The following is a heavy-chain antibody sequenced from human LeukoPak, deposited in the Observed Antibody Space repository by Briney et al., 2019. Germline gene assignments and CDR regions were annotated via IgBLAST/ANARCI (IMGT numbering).Heavy chain of an antibody. CDR2: IDTTGTKT. D-gene: IGHD2-15*01. CDR1: GFTFSDYW. J-gene: IGHJ4*02. Sequence: PGGSLGLSCAASGFTFSDYWMHWVRQAPGKGLVWVARIDTTGTKTTYADSVKGRFTISRDNSKNTLYLQMNSLRAEDTAVYYCAKQVVAPSDYWGQGTLVTVSS. V-gene: IGHV3-74*03. CDR3: AKQVVAPSDY.